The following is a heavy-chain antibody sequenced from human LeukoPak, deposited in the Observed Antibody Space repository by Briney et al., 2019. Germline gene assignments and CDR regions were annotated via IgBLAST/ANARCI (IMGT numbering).Heavy chain of an antibody. V-gene: IGHV3-21*01. Sequence: GGSLRLSCAASGFTFSSYSMNWVRQAPGKGLEWGSSISSSSSYIYYADSVKGQFTIPRDNAKNSLYLQMNSLRAEDTAVYYCARGQYREVTTKIDLHYRGQGTLVTVSS. CDR2: ISSSSSYI. D-gene: IGHD4-17*01. CDR3: ARGQYREVTTKIDLHY. J-gene: IGHJ4*02. CDR1: GFTFSSYS.